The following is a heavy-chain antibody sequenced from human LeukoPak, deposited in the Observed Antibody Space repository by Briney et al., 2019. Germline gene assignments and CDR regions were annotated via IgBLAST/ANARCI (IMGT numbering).Heavy chain of an antibody. CDR2: VSAYADNT. CDR1: GYNFFSYG. V-gene: IGHV1-18*01. J-gene: IGHJ4*02. D-gene: IGHD1-26*01. Sequence: ASVKVSCKASGYNFFSYGITWVRQAPGQGLEWMGWVSAYADNTNYVQKFQGRVTMTIDTSTSTAYMELRSLRSDDTAVYYCARDCIGCHGFDSWGQGTLVTVSS. CDR3: ARDCIGCHGFDS.